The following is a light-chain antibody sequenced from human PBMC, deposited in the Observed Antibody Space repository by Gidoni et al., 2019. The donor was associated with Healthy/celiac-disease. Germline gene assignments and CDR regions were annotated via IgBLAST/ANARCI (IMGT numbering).Light chain of an antibody. V-gene: IGLV1-44*01. CDR1: SSNIGSNT. CDR2: SNN. Sequence: QSVLTQPPSASGPPGQRVTISCSGSSSNIGSNTVNWYQQLPGTAPKLLIYSNNQRPSGVPERLSGSKSGTSASLAISGLQSEDEADYYCAAWDDSMNGVVFGGGTKLTVL. CDR3: AAWDDSMNGVV. J-gene: IGLJ2*01.